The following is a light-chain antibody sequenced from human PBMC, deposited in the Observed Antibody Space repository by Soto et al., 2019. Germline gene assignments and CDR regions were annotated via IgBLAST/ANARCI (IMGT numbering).Light chain of an antibody. V-gene: IGKV3-20*01. Sequence: EIVWTQSPGTLSLPPGERATLSCRASQSVSSSYLAWDQQKPGQAPGLLIYGASSRATGIPDRFSGSGSGTDFTLTISRLEPEDFAVYYCQQYGSSPQTFGQGTKLEIK. CDR3: QQYGSSPQT. CDR1: QSVSSSY. CDR2: GAS. J-gene: IGKJ2*01.